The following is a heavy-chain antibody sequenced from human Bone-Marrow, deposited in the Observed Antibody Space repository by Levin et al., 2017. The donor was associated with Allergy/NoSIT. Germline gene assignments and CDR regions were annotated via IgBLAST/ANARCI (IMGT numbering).Heavy chain of an antibody. CDR2: ISAYNGNT. J-gene: IGHJ6*02. V-gene: IGHV1-18*01. CDR3: ARDTKRIVGATTYYYYYGMDV. Sequence: ASVKVSCKASGYTFTSYGISWVRQAPGQGLEWMGWISAYNGNTNYAQKLQGRVTMTTDTSTSTAYMELRSLRSDDTAVYYCARDTKRIVGATTYYYYYGMDVWGQGTTVTVSS. D-gene: IGHD1-26*01. CDR1: GYTFTSYG.